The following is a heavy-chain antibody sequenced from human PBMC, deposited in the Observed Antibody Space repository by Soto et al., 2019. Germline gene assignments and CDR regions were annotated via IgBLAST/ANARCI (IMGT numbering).Heavy chain of an antibody. Sequence: QVQLQQWGAGLLKPSETLSLTCAVYGGSFSGYYWSWIRQPPGKGLEWIGEINHSGSTNYNPSLKSRVTISVDTSKHQFSLKLSSVTAADTAVYYCARGLYCSTTSCYRDRYYMDVWGKGTTVTVSS. CDR2: INHSGST. CDR3: ARGLYCSTTSCYRDRYYMDV. D-gene: IGHD2-2*02. V-gene: IGHV4-34*01. CDR1: GGSFSGYY. J-gene: IGHJ6*03.